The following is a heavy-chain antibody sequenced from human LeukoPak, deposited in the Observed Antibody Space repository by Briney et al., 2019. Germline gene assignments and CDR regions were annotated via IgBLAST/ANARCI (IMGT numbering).Heavy chain of an antibody. D-gene: IGHD3-10*01. CDR1: GFTFSSYG. J-gene: IGHJ6*02. CDR3: AKEKLRRELLSKNYYGMDV. CDR2: ISYDGSNK. Sequence: GGSLRLSCAASGFTFSSYGMHWVRQAPGKGLEWVAVISYDGSNKYYADSVKGRFTISRDNSKNTLYLQMNSLRAEDTAVYYCAKEKLRRELLSKNYYGMDVWGQGTTVTVSS. V-gene: IGHV3-30*18.